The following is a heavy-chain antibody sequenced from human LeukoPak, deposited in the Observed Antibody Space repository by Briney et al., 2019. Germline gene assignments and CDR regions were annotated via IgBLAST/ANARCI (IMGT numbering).Heavy chain of an antibody. D-gene: IGHD2-2*03. Sequence: GESLKISCKGSGYRFTDYCIGWVRQMPGKGLEWMGIIYPGDSDTRYSPSFQGQVTISADKSISTAYLQWSSLKASDTAMYYCARPPSRGYSSSFEYWGQGTLVTVSS. CDR3: ARPPSRGYSSSFEY. CDR1: GYRFTDYC. CDR2: IYPGDSDT. V-gene: IGHV5-51*01. J-gene: IGHJ4*02.